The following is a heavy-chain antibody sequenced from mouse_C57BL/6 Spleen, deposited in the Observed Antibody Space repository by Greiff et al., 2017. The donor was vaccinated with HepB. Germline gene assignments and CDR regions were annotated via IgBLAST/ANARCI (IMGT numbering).Heavy chain of an antibody. CDR3: ARPSGSSLYYAMDY. V-gene: IGHV1-39*01. D-gene: IGHD1-1*01. CDR1: GYSFTDYN. Sequence: VQLKQPGPELVKPGASVKISCKASGYSFTDYNMNWVKQSNGKSLEWIGVINPNYGTTSYNQKFKGKATLTVDQSSSTAYMQLNSLTSEDSAVYYCARPSGSSLYYAMDYWGQGTSVTVSS. CDR2: INPNYGTT. J-gene: IGHJ4*01.